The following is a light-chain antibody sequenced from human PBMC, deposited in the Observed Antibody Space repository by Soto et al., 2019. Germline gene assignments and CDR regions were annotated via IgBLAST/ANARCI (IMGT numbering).Light chain of an antibody. V-gene: IGKV1-5*01. CDR2: DAS. CDR3: QQLNSYPLT. Sequence: DIKMSQSPSTLSASVGDRVTITYRASQSISMWLAWYQQKPGGAPKLLIYDASSLESGVPTRFSGSGSGTEFTLTIDNLQPEDFATYYCQQLNSYPLTFGQGTRLEI. J-gene: IGKJ5*01. CDR1: QSISMW.